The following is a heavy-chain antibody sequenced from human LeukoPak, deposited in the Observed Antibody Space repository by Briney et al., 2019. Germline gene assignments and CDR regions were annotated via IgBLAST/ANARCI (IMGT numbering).Heavy chain of an antibody. V-gene: IGHV1-18*01. CDR3: ARDLRDYDFWSGYYSPSLDY. Sequence: GASVKVSCKSSGYTFTSYGISWVRQAPGQGLEWMGWISAYNGNTNYAQKVQGRVTMTTDTSTSTAYMELRSLRSDDTAVYYCARDLRDYDFWSGYYSPSLDYWGQGTLVTVSS. CDR1: GYTFTSYG. CDR2: ISAYNGNT. J-gene: IGHJ4*02. D-gene: IGHD3-3*01.